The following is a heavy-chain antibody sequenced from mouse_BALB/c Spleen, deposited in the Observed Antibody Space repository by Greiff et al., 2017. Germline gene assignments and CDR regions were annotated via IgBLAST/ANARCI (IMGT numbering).Heavy chain of an antibody. Sequence: QVQLQQSGAELARPGASVKLSCKASGYTFTSYWMQWVKQRPGQGLEWIGAIYPGDGDTRYTQKFKGKATLTADKSSSTAYMQLSSLASEDSAVYYCARKGSYYDYDWFAYWGQGTLVTVSA. V-gene: IGHV1-87*01. CDR2: IYPGDGDT. CDR1: GYTFTSYW. D-gene: IGHD2-4*01. J-gene: IGHJ3*01. CDR3: ARKGSYYDYDWFAY.